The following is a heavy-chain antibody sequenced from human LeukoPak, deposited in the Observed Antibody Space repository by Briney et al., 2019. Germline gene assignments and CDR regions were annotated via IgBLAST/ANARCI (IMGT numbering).Heavy chain of an antibody. J-gene: IGHJ5*02. D-gene: IGHD2-8*01. Sequence: PSETLSLTCTVSGGSISSSSYYWGWIRQPPGKGLEWIGEINHSGSTNYNPSLKSRVTISVDTSKNQFSLKLSSVTAADTAVYYCARGTVVLMVYAIRESWFDPWGQGTLVTVSS. CDR1: GGSISSSSYY. V-gene: IGHV4-39*07. CDR3: ARGTVVLMVYAIRESWFDP. CDR2: INHSGST.